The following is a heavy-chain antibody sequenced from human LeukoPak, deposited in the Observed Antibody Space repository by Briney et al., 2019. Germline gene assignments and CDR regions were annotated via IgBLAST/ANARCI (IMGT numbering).Heavy chain of an antibody. Sequence: GGSLRLSCTASGFSFSGHWMHWARQLPGKGLVWVSRISPTGRTTSYADSVKGRFTVSRDNAKNTLYLQVNNLRAEDTAVYYCARGPNSNWSGLDFWGQGTLLTVSS. J-gene: IGHJ4*02. CDR2: ISPTGRTT. D-gene: IGHD6-6*01. CDR3: ARGPNSNWSGLDF. CDR1: GFSFSGHW. V-gene: IGHV3-74*01.